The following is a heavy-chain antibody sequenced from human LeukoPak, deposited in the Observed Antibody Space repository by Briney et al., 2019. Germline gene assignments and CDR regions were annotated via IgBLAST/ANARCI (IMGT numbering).Heavy chain of an antibody. CDR1: GGTFSSYA. D-gene: IGHD1-26*01. CDR3: ARDTGAGATDDAFDI. J-gene: IGHJ3*02. Sequence: GASVKVSYKASGGTFSSYAISWVRQAPGQGLEWMGGIIPIFGTANYAQKFQGRVTITTDESTSTAYMELSSLRSEDTAVYYCARDTGAGATDDAFDIWGQGTMVTVSS. V-gene: IGHV1-69*05. CDR2: IIPIFGTA.